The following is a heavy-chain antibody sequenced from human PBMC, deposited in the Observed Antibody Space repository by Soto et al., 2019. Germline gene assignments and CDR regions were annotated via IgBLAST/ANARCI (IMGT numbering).Heavy chain of an antibody. V-gene: IGHV4-30-4*01. CDR1: GGSISSGDDY. CDR2: ISYSGST. D-gene: IGHD6-19*01. CDR3: ARGKGYSSGWYMIAVWFDP. J-gene: IGHJ5*02. Sequence: PSETLSLTCTVSGGSISSGDDYWSWIRQPPGKGLEWIGYISYSGSTYYTPSLKSRVTISVDTSKNQFSLKLSSVTAADTAVYYCARGKGYSSGWYMIAVWFDPWGQGTMVTVYS.